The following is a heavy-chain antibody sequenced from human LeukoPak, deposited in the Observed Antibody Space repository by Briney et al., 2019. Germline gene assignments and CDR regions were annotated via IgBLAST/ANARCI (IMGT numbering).Heavy chain of an antibody. V-gene: IGHV3-43*02. CDR3: AKDNQRGGFHH. J-gene: IGHJ1*01. D-gene: IGHD3-16*01. Sequence: PGGSLRLSCAASGXSFDDNAVYWVRQAPGKGLEWVSLISGDGATTYYADSVKDRFNISRDNSKSSLYLQMNSLRSEDSALYYCAKDNQRGGFHHWGQGTLVTVSS. CDR1: GXSFDDNA. CDR2: ISGDGATT.